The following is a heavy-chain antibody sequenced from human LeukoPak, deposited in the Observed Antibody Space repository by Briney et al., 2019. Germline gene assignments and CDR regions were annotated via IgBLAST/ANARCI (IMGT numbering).Heavy chain of an antibody. CDR1: GGSISSYY. CDR3: ARSRRDTAMGYDAFDI. V-gene: IGHV4-4*07. D-gene: IGHD5-18*01. CDR2: IYTSGST. Sequence: SETLSLTCTVSGGSISSYYWSWIRQPAGKGLEWIGRIYTSGSTNYNPSLKSRVTMSVDRSKNQFSLKLSSVTAADTAVYYCARSRRDTAMGYDAFDIWGQGTMVTVSS. J-gene: IGHJ3*02.